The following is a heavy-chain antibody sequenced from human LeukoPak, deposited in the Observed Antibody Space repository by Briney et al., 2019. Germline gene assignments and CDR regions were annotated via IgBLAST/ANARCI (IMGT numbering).Heavy chain of an antibody. CDR2: INHSGIT. CDR1: GGSFSGYY. J-gene: IGHJ3*02. CDR3: ARLAGDAFDI. V-gene: IGHV4-34*01. Sequence: PSETLSLTCGVYGGSFSGYYWTWIRQPPGKGLEWIGEINHSGITNYNPSLKSRVTISVDTSKNQFSLKLSSVTAADTAVYYCARLAGDAFDIWGQGTMVTVSS.